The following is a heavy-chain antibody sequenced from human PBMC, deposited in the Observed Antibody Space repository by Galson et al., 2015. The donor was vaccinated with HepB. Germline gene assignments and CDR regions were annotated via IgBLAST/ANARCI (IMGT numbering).Heavy chain of an antibody. CDR2: ISGSGVST. D-gene: IGHD5-18*01. CDR1: GFTFSSYA. J-gene: IGHJ4*02. CDR3: AKNFFREGDTDAYFDY. V-gene: IGHV3-23*01. Sequence: SLRLSCAASGFTFSSYAMSWVRQAPGKGLEWVSSISGSGVSTYYADSVKGRSTISRDNSKNTLYLQMNSLRAEDTAVYYCAKNFFREGDTDAYFDYWGQGTLVTVSS.